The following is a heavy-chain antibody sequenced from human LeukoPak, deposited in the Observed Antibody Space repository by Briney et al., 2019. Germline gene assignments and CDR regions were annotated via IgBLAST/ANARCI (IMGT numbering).Heavy chain of an antibody. D-gene: IGHD2-15*01. CDR3: ARGSGGEYYFDY. CDR2: IILIFGTA. J-gene: IGHJ4*02. Sequence: ASVKVSCKASGGTFSSYAISWVRQAPGQGLEWMGGIILIFGTANYAQKFQGRVTITADESTSTAYMELSSLRSEDTAVYYCARGSGGEYYFDYWGQGTLVTVSS. V-gene: IGHV1-69*13. CDR1: GGTFSSYA.